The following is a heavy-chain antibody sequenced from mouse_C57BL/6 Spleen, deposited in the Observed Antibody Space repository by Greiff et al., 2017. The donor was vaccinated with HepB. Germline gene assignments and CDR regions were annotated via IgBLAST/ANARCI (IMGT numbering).Heavy chain of an antibody. CDR2: IRNKANGYTT. Sequence: EVQLVESGGGLVQPGGSLSLSCAASGFTFTDYYMSWVRQPPGKALEWLGFIRNKANGYTTEYSASVKGRFTISRDNSQSILYLQMNALRAEDSATYYCARHPAFFFDYWGQGTTLTVSS. CDR1: GFTFTDYY. CDR3: ARHPAFFFDY. V-gene: IGHV7-3*01. J-gene: IGHJ2*01. D-gene: IGHD1-2*01.